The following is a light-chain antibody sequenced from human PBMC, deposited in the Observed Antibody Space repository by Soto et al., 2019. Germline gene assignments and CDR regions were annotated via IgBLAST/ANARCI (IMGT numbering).Light chain of an antibody. CDR3: QQRGNWPPIT. V-gene: IGKV3-11*01. CDR1: QSVSRI. CDR2: DAS. Sequence: ETVLTQSPATLSLSPGERATLSCRASQSVSRILAWYQQKPGQAPRLLIYDASNRATGIPARFSGSGSGTDFTLTISSLEPEDFAVYYCQQRGNWPPITFGQGTRLDIK. J-gene: IGKJ5*01.